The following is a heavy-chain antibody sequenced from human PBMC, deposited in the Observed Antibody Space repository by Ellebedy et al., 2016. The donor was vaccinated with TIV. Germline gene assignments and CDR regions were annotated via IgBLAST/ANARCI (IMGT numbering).Heavy chain of an antibody. V-gene: IGHV4-59*01. Sequence: SETLSLTCTVSGGSISSYYWSWIRQPPGKGVEWIGYVLFTGKTNYNPSLKSRVTISVDTSKNHFSLRMTSVTAADTAVYYCARAMVRGVEDAFDMWGQGTMVSVSS. CDR3: ARAMVRGVEDAFDM. D-gene: IGHD3-10*01. J-gene: IGHJ3*02. CDR1: GGSISSYY. CDR2: VLFTGKT.